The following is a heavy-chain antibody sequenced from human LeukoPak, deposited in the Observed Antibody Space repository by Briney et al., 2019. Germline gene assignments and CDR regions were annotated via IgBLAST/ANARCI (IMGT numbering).Heavy chain of an antibody. D-gene: IGHD5-24*01. J-gene: IGHJ4*02. CDR3: ARDGRDGYNRRRPNDY. Sequence: GASVKVSCKASGYTFTSYDINWVRQAAGQGLEWMGWMNPNSGNTGYAQKFQGRVTMTRNTSISTAYMELSSLRSEDTAVYYCARDGRDGYNRRRPNDYWGQGTLVTVSS. V-gene: IGHV1-8*01. CDR1: GYTFTSYD. CDR2: MNPNSGNT.